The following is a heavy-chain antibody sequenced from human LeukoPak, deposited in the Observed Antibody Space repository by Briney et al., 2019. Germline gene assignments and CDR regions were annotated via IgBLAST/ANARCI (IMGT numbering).Heavy chain of an antibody. D-gene: IGHD6-13*01. CDR3: ARGGIAAAGRNAFDI. CDR2: IYYSGST. V-gene: IGHV4-59*12. Sequence: PSETLSLTCTVSGGSISSYYWSWIRQPPGKGLEWIGYIYYSGSTYYNPSLKSRVTISVDTSKNQFSLKLSSVTAADTAVYYCARGGIAAAGRNAFDIWGQGTMVTVSS. J-gene: IGHJ3*02. CDR1: GGSISSYY.